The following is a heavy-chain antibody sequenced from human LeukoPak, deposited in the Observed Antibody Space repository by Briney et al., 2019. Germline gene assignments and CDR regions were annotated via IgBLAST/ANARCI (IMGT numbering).Heavy chain of an antibody. J-gene: IGHJ4*02. CDR2: ISYDGSNK. CDR1: GFTFSSYG. D-gene: IGHD2-21*01. CDR3: AKDCSSAYCGGEVDY. V-gene: IGHV3-30*18. Sequence: PGGSLRLSCAASGFTFSSYGMHWVRQAPGKGLEWVAAISYDGSNKYYADSVKGRFTISRDNSKNTLYLQMNSLRAEDTAVYYCAKDCSSAYCGGEVDYWGQGTLVTVSS.